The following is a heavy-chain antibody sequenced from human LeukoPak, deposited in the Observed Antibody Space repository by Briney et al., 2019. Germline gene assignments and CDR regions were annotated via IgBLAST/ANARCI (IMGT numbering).Heavy chain of an antibody. V-gene: IGHV3-48*03. J-gene: IGHJ6*04. CDR1: GFTFSSYE. D-gene: IGHD3-10*02. CDR2: ISSGGSTI. Sequence: GGSLRLSCAASGFTFSSYEMNWVRQAPGKGLEGVSYISSGGSTIYYADSVRGRFTISRDNAKNSLYLQMNSLRAEDKAVYYCAELGITMIGGVWGKGTTVTISS. CDR3: AELGITMIGGV.